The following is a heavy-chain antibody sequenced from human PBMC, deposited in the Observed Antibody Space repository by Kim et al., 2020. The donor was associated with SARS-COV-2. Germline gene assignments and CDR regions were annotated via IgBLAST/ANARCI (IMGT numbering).Heavy chain of an antibody. CDR1: GFTFSSYG. V-gene: IGHV3-33*01. D-gene: IGHD1-7*01. CDR3: AREGEGVIGNYYFDY. CDR2: IWYDGSNK. J-gene: IGHJ4*02. Sequence: GGSLRLSCAASGFTFSSYGMHWVRQAPGKGLEWVAVIWYDGSNKYYADSVKGRFTISRDNSKNTLYLQMNSLRAEDTAVYYCAREGEGVIGNYYFDYWGQGTLVTVSS.